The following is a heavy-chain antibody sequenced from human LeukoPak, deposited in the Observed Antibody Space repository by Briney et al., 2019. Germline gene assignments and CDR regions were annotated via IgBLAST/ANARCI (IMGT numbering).Heavy chain of an antibody. CDR1: GVSISSYY. CDR3: ARDQYYYDSSGYLTFDY. J-gene: IGHJ4*02. V-gene: IGHV4-4*07. CDR2: IHTSGST. Sequence: SETLSLTCNVSGVSISSYYWSWIRQPAGKGLEWIGRIHTSGSTNYNPSPKSRVTMSVDTSKNQFSLKLSSVTAADTAVYYCARDQYYYDSSGYLTFDYWGQGTLVTDSS. D-gene: IGHD3-22*01.